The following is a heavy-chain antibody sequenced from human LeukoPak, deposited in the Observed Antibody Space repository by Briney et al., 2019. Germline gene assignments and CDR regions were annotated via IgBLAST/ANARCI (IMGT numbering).Heavy chain of an antibody. CDR2: INPSGGST. CDR1: GYTFTSYY. J-gene: IGHJ6*03. V-gene: IGHV1-46*01. CDR3: ARGPVLLWFGELLSPYYYYMDV. Sequence: ASVKVSCKASGYTFTSYYMHWVRQAPGQGLEWMGIINPSGGSTSYAQKFQGRVTMTRDTSTSTVYMELSSLRSEDTAVYYCARGPVLLWFGELLSPYYYYMDVWGKGTTVTVSS. D-gene: IGHD3-10*01.